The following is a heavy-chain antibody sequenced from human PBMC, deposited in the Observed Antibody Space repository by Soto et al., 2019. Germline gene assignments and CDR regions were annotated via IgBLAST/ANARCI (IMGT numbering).Heavy chain of an antibody. CDR3: AKSQSSLYYMDV. CDR1: GFIFSNYA. V-gene: IGHV3-23*01. J-gene: IGHJ6*03. Sequence: PEGSLRLSCVGSGFIFSNYAMAWVRQAPGKGLEWVSGFGGSGGTYYADSVKGRYTISRDNSKNTLYLQMNSLRVEDTAVYYCAKSQSSLYYMDVWGKGTAVTVSS. CDR2: FGGSGGT.